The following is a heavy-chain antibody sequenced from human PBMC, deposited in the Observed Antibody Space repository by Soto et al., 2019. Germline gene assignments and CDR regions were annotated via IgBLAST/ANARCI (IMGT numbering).Heavy chain of an antibody. CDR3: ARDQLYYNDISGRPLNAFDV. V-gene: IGHV4-30-2*01. D-gene: IGHD3-22*01. CDR1: GGSISSGGYS. CDR2: IYHSGST. Sequence: SETLSLTCAVSGGSISSGGYSWSWIRQPPGKGLEWIGYIYHSGSTYYNPSLKSRVTISVDRSKNQFSLYLQMNSLRAEDTAVYYCARDQLYYNDISGRPLNAFDVWGQGTMVTVSS. J-gene: IGHJ3*01.